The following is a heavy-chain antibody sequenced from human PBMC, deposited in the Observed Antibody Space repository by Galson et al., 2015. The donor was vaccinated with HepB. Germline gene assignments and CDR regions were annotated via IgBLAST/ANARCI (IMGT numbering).Heavy chain of an antibody. CDR3: AKGGATDYYYGMDV. CDR2: ISGSGGST. J-gene: IGHJ6*02. D-gene: IGHD1-26*01. Sequence: SLRLSCAASGFTFSSYAMSWVRQAPGKGLEWVSTISGSGGSTYYADSVKGRFTISRDNSKDTLYLQMNSLRAEDTAVYYCAKGGATDYYYGMDVWGQGTTVTVSS. CDR1: GFTFSSYA. V-gene: IGHV3-23*01.